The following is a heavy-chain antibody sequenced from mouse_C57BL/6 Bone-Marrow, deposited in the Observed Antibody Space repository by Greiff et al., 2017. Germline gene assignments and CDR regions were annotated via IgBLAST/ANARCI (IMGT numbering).Heavy chain of an antibody. CDR2: IYWDDDK. D-gene: IGHD1-3*01. CDR1: GFSLSTSGMG. CDR3: ARRKGLNSLSFDD. V-gene: IGHV8-12*01. J-gene: IGHJ2*01. Sequence: QVTLKESGPGILQSSQTLSLTCSFSGFSLSTSGMGVSWIRQPSGKGLEWLAHIYWDDDKRYNPSLKSRLTISKDTSRNQVFLKITSVDTADTATYYCARRKGLNSLSFDDWGQGTTLTVSS.